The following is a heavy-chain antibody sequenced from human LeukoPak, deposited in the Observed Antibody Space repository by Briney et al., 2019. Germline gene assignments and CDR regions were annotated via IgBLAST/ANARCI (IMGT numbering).Heavy chain of an antibody. J-gene: IGHJ6*02. V-gene: IGHV1-8*01. CDR3: ARRGRASGRYSYGIDV. D-gene: IGHD3-10*01. Sequence: ASVKVSCKASGYSFTNYDITWVRQATGQGLEWMGWMNPNTGMTGFAEKFQGRVTMTRNSSTSSTAYMELRSLRSEDTAVYFCARRGRASGRYSYGIDVWSQGTTVTVSS. CDR1: GYSFTNYD. CDR2: MNPNTGMT.